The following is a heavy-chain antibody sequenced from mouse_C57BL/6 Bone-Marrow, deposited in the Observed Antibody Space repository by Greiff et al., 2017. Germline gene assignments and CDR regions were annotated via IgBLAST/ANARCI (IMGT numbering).Heavy chain of an antibody. CDR2: ISNGGGST. CDR1: GFTFSDYY. Sequence: EVQLVESGGGLVQPGGSLKLSCAASGFTFSDYYMYWVRQTPEKRLEWVAYISNGGGSTYYPDTVKGLFTISRDNAKNTLYLQMSRLKSEDTAMYYCARQSDYDPFAYWGQGTLVTVSA. J-gene: IGHJ3*01. V-gene: IGHV5-12*01. CDR3: ARQSDYDPFAY. D-gene: IGHD2-4*01.